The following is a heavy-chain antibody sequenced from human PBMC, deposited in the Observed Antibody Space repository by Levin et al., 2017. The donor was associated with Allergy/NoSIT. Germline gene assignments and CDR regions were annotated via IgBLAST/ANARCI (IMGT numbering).Heavy chain of an antibody. V-gene: IGHV3-9*01. CDR1: GFTFDDYA. J-gene: IGHJ4*02. CDR3: AKDIGALYSSSWGYFDY. Sequence: GGSLRLSCAASGFTFDDYAMHWVRQAPGKGLEWVSGISWNSGSIGYADSVKGRFTISRDNAKNSLYLQMNSLRAEDTALYYCAKDIGALYSSSWGYFDYWGQGTLVTVSS. CDR2: ISWNSGSI. D-gene: IGHD6-13*01.